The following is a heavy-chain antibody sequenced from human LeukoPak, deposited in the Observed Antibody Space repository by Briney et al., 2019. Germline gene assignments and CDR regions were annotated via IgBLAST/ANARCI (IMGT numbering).Heavy chain of an antibody. Sequence: PGGSLRLSCAASGFTFSTYAMHWVRQAPGEGLEWVAVISFDGSNKFYADSVKGRFTISRDNSKNTLYLQMNSLRAEDTAVYYCARDGGENSGSYSTYYFDHWGQGSLVTVSS. J-gene: IGHJ4*02. V-gene: IGHV3-30-3*01. CDR3: ARDGGENSGSYSTYYFDH. D-gene: IGHD1-26*01. CDR2: ISFDGSNK. CDR1: GFTFSTYA.